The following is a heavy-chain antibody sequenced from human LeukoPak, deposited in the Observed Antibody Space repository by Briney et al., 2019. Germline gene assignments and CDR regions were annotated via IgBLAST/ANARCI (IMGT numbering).Heavy chain of an antibody. J-gene: IGHJ6*02. CDR1: GFSVSDYH. CDR3: ARHKGIAARGAYGMDV. Sequence: PGGSLRLSCAASGFSVSDYHMEWVRQAPGKGLEWVGRTRNKVNSDSKEYAASVKGRFTISRDDSKKSLFLQMNSLKIEDTAVYYCARHKGIAARGAYGMDVWGQGTTVTVSS. CDR2: TRNKVNSDSK. V-gene: IGHV3-72*01. D-gene: IGHD6-6*01.